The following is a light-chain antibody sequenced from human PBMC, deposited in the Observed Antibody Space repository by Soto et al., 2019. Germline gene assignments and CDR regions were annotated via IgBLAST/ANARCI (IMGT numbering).Light chain of an antibody. CDR3: QSYDSSLSAPYV. V-gene: IGLV1-40*01. CDR1: SSNIGAGYD. Sequence: QPVLTQPPSVSGAPGQRVTISCTGSSSNIGAGYDVHWYQHLPGTAPKLLIYVNSNRPSGVPDRFSGSKSGTSASLAITGLQAEDEADYYCQSYDSSLSAPYVFGTGTKVTVL. J-gene: IGLJ1*01. CDR2: VNS.